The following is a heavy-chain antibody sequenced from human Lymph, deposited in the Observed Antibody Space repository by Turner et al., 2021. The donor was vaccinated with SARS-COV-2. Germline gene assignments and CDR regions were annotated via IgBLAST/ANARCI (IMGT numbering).Heavy chain of an antibody. CDR1: GLTFSSYA. V-gene: IGHV3-23*01. J-gene: IGHJ5*02. Sequence: EVQLFESGGGLVQPGGSLRLSCAASGLTFSSYAMSWVWQAPGKGLGWVSAISGSGGSTYYADSVKGRFTISRDNSKNTLYLQMNSLRAEDTDVYYCAMLYSSSAAGDPWGQGTLVTVSS. CDR3: AMLYSSSAAGDP. CDR2: ISGSGGST. D-gene: IGHD6-6*01.